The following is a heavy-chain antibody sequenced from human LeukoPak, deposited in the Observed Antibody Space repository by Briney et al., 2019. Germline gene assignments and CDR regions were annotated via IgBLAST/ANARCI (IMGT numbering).Heavy chain of an antibody. V-gene: IGHV3-74*01. D-gene: IGHD4-23*01. J-gene: IGHJ5*02. CDR2: IRSDGGET. CDR1: GFTFTYHW. CDR3: AKAAFTVAASNWFDP. Sequence: GGSLRLSCAASGFTFTYHWMHWVRQGPGKGLVWVSRIRSDGGETNYADSVKGRFTISRDNAKNTLYLQMNSLRAEDTAVYYCAKAAFTVAASNWFDPWGQGTLVTVSS.